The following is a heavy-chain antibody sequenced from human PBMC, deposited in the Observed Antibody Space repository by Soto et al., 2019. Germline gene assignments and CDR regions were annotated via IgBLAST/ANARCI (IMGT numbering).Heavy chain of an antibody. Sequence: GGSPRLACAASGFTFSNVWMSWVRQAPGKGLEWVGRIKSKADGGTADYAAPVKGRFTISRDDSKNTLYLQINSLKTEDTALYYCTTGSLCGAHCYAVGCWCQGLLVTLSS. D-gene: IGHD2-21*01. CDR2: IKSKADGGTA. J-gene: IGHJ4*02. CDR1: GFTFSNVW. CDR3: TTGSLCGAHCYAVGC. V-gene: IGHV3-15*01.